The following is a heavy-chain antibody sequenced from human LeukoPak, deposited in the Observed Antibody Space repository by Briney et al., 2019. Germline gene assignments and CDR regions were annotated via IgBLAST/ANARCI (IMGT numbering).Heavy chain of an antibody. Sequence: ASVKVSCKASGYTFTSYDINWVRQATGQGLEWMGWMNPNSGNTGYAQKFQGRVTMTRNTSISTAYMELSSLRSEDTAVYYCARGYCSGGSCYYYYYYGMDAWGQGTTVTVSS. CDR2: MNPNSGNT. CDR3: ARGYCSGGSCYYYYYYGMDA. CDR1: GYTFTSYD. V-gene: IGHV1-8*01. J-gene: IGHJ6*02. D-gene: IGHD2-15*01.